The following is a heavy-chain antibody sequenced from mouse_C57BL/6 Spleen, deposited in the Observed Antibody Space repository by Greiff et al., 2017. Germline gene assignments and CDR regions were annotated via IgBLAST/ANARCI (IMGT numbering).Heavy chain of an antibody. D-gene: IGHD2-4*01. CDR2: ISDGGSYT. Sequence: EVKLMESGGGLVKPGGSLKLSCAASGFTFSSYAMSWVRQTPEKRLEWVATISDGGSYTYYPDNVKGRFTISRDNAKNNLYLQLSHLKSEDTAMYYCARDYDYEAYDMDDWGQGTTVTVST. J-gene: IGHJ4*01. V-gene: IGHV5-4*01. CDR3: ARDYDYEAYDMDD. CDR1: GFTFSSYA.